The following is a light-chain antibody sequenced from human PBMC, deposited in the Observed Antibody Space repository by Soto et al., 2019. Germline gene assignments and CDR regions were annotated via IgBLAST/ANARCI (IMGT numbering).Light chain of an antibody. CDR2: EVS. Sequence: QSVLAQPASVSGSPGQSITIPCTGTSSDVGGYNYVSWYQQHPGKAPKLIIYEVSNRPSGVSNRFSGSKSGDTASLTISGLHAEDEADYFCSSYTSTTTLYVFGTGTKVTVL. J-gene: IGLJ1*01. CDR3: SSYTSTTTLYV. CDR1: SSDVGGYNY. V-gene: IGLV2-14*01.